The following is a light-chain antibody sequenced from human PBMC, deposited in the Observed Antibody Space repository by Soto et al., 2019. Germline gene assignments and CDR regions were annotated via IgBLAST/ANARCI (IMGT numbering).Light chain of an antibody. V-gene: IGKV3-20*01. Sequence: TQSPSSVSSSVGDRVTITCRASQGISSWLAWYQQKPGQAPRLLIYGASSRATGIPDRFSGSGSGTDFTLTISRLEPEDFAVYYCQQYGSSPREFGQGTKVDI. CDR3: QQYGSSPRE. J-gene: IGKJ1*01. CDR2: GAS. CDR1: QGISSW.